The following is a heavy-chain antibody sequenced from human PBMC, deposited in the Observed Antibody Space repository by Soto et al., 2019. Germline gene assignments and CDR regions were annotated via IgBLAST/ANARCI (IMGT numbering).Heavy chain of an antibody. J-gene: IGHJ4*02. V-gene: IGHV3-30*03. Sequence: QVQLVESGGGVVQPGGSLRLSRAASGFTFSNYGMHWVRQAPGKGLEWVADITKNGRNKDYADSVKGRLAISRDNSKNTLELQMNSLRVEDTAMYYCGRCNGDDCHSPFDYWGQGTLVTVSS. CDR3: GRCNGDDCHSPFDY. CDR2: ITKNGRNK. D-gene: IGHD2-8*01. CDR1: GFTFSNYG.